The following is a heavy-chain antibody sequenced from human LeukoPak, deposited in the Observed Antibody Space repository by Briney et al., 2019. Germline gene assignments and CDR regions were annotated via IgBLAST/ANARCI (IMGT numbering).Heavy chain of an antibody. CDR2: MNPDSGNT. D-gene: IGHD6-19*01. CDR3: ARDEGLQWLEIDYFDY. V-gene: IGHV1-8*03. Sequence: ASVKVSGKASGYTYTSYDINWVRQATGQGLEWMGWMNPDSGNTGYAQKFQGRVTITRNTSISTAYMELSSLRSEDTAVYYCARDEGLQWLEIDYFDYWGQGTLVTVSS. CDR1: GYTYTSYD. J-gene: IGHJ4*02.